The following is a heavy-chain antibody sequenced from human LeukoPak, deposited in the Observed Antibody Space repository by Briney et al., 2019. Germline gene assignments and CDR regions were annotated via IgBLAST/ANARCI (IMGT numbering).Heavy chain of an antibody. J-gene: IGHJ5*02. V-gene: IGHV4-34*01. CDR1: GGSFSGYY. D-gene: IGHD6-25*01. Sequence: PSETLSLTCAVYGGSFSGYYWSWIRQSPGKGLEWIGEINHSGSTNYNPSLKSRVTISVDTSKNQFSLKLRSVTAADTAVYYCARDLSLGRYSSGTNWFDPWGQGTLVTVSS. CDR3: ARDLSLGRYSSGTNWFDP. CDR2: INHSGST.